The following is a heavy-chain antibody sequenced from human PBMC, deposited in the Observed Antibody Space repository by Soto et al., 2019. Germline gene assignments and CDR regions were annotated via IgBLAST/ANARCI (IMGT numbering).Heavy chain of an antibody. CDR2: IKSRTDGGTT. J-gene: IGHJ4*02. Sequence: GGSLRLSCAASGFTFNNAWMNWVRQSPGKGQEWGGRIKSRTDGGTTDHAAPVKDRFTISRDDSNNTLYLQMNSLKTEDTAMYLCHSERDEGSGYAQNYWGQRTLVTVAS. V-gene: IGHV3-15*07. CDR1: GFTFNNAW. D-gene: IGHD3-22*01. CDR3: HSERDEGSGYAQNY.